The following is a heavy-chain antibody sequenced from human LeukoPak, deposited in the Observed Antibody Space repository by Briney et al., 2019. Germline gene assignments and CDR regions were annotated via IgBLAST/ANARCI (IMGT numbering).Heavy chain of an antibody. J-gene: IGHJ3*02. CDR3: ARGPMTTFTMDI. D-gene: IGHD1-1*01. Sequence: ASVKVSCKASGYXFTGYYMHWVRQAPGQGLEWMGWINPNSGGTNYAQKFQGRVTMTRDTSISTAYMELSRLRSDDTAVYYCARGPMTTFTMDIWGQGTMVTVSS. CDR1: GYXFTGYY. CDR2: INPNSGGT. V-gene: IGHV1-2*02.